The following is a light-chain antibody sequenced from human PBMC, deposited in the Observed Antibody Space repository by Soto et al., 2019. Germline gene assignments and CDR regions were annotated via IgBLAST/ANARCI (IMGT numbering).Light chain of an antibody. CDR1: QGVRND. Sequence: DIQMTQSPSSLSASVGDRVTITCRASQGVRNDLGWYQQKPGKAPERLIYDSSSLQSEVQSRFSGSRSGTEFTITISSLQPEDFATYNCLQYNSYALTFGQGTKVDIQ. CDR2: DSS. CDR3: LQYNSYALT. J-gene: IGKJ1*01. V-gene: IGKV1-17*01.